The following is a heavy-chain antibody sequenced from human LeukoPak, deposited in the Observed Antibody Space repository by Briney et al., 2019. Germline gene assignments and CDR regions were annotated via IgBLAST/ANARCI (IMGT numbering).Heavy chain of an antibody. CDR3: ARDPVGPRYYFDY. V-gene: IGHV3-21*01. CDR2: ISSSSSYI. CDR1: GFTFSSYS. J-gene: IGHJ4*02. Sequence: GGSLRLSCAASGFTFSSYSMNWVRQAPGKGLEWVSSISSSSSYIYYADSVKGRFTISRDNAKNSLYLQMNSLRAEDTAVYYCARDPVGPRYYFDYWGQGTLVTVSS.